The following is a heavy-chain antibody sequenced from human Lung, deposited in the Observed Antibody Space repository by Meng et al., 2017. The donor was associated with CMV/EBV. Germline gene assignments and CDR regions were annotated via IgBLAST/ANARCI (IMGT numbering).Heavy chain of an antibody. CDR2: IYPGDSDV. D-gene: IGHD3/OR15-3a*01. Sequence: GEXXKISCKVSGYMFNIYWIGWVRQKPGKGLEWMGIIYPGDSDVRYSPSFQGQVTISADKSINTAYLQWSGLRASDTAMYYCARQDWTYGHRAYYFDYGAQGTRAT. CDR3: ARQDWTYGHRAYYFDY. CDR1: GYMFNIYW. V-gene: IGHV5-51*01. J-gene: IGHJ4*02.